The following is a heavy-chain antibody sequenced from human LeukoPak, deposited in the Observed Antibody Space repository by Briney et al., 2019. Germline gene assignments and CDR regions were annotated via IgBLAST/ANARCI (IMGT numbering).Heavy chain of an antibody. D-gene: IGHD4-23*01. J-gene: IGHJ4*02. CDR1: GGSISSSSTNC. V-gene: IGHV4-4*02. CDR2: IYHSGAT. CDR3: ARNGGNSDYDY. Sequence: KPSETLSLTCAVSGGSISSSSTNCWTWVRQPPGKGLEWVGEIYHSGATNYNPSLKSRVTMLLDKSKNQFSLKLNSVTAADTAVYYCARNGGNSDYDYWGQGTLLTVSS.